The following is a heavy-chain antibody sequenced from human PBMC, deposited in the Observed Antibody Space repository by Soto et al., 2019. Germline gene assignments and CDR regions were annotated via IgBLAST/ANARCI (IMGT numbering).Heavy chain of an antibody. Sequence: ASVKVSCKASGYTFTNYGISWVRQAPGQGLEWKGWINTSNGNTNHAQKLQGRVTMTTDTSTSTAYMQLRSLRSDDTAVYYCARGVGSGTYYNQYNWFDPWGQGTLVTVSS. V-gene: IGHV1-18*01. CDR3: ARGVGSGTYYNQYNWFDP. D-gene: IGHD3-10*01. CDR1: GYTFTNYG. J-gene: IGHJ5*02. CDR2: INTSNGNT.